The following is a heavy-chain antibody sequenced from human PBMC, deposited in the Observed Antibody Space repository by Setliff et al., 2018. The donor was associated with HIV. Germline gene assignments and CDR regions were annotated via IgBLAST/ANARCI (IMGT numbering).Heavy chain of an antibody. CDR3: ARQVVPVDMEADAFNV. CDR1: GFTFSSYS. CDR2: ISSTGYTI. Sequence: QPGGSLRLSCAASGFTFSSYSMNWVRQAPGKGPEWVSCISSTGYTIYYADSVKGRFTVSRDNGKKSLYLQMNSLRAEDTALYYCARQVVPVDMEADAFNVWGQGTVVTVSS. V-gene: IGHV3-48*01. J-gene: IGHJ3*01. D-gene: IGHD2-2*01.